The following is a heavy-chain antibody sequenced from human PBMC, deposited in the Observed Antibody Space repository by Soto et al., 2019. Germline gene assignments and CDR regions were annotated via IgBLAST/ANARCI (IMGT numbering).Heavy chain of an antibody. D-gene: IGHD5-12*01. V-gene: IGHV3-74*01. CDR2: INSDGSTT. CDR1: GFTFSTYW. Sequence: EVQLVESGGGLVQPGGSLRLSCAASGFTFSTYWMHWVRQVPGKGLVWVSRINSDGSTTSYADSVKGRFTISRDNAKNTLFLQMNSLRAEDTAVYYCSGGVATLLAWGQGTLVTVSS. CDR3: SGGVATLLA. J-gene: IGHJ5*02.